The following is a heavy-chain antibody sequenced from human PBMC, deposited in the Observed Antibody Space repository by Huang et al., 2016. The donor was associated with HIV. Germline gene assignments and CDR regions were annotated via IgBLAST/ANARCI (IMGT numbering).Heavy chain of an antibody. CDR3: AREGRSGWENLDY. CDR1: GGSFSGYY. CDR2: INHSRST. J-gene: IGHJ4*02. D-gene: IGHD6-19*01. Sequence: QVQLQQWGAGLLKPSETLSLTCAVYGGSFSGYYWSWIRQPPGKGLEWIGEINHSRSTNYNPSLKRRVTISVDTSKNQFSLKLGSVTAADTAVYYCAREGRSGWENLDYWGQGTLVTVSS. V-gene: IGHV4-34*01.